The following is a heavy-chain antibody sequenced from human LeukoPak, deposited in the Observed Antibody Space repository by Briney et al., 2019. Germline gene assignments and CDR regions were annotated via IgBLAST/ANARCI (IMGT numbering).Heavy chain of an antibody. V-gene: IGHV3-66*01. CDR2: IYSGGST. CDR1: GFTVSSNY. CDR3: ARVAFPPYYYDSRASYYMDV. Sequence: GGSLRLSCAASGFTVSSNYMSWVRQAPGKGLEWVSVIYSGGSTYYADSVKGRFTISRDNSKNTLYLQMNSLRAEDTAVYYCARVAFPPYYYDSRASYYMDVWGKGTTVTVSS. J-gene: IGHJ6*03. D-gene: IGHD3-22*01.